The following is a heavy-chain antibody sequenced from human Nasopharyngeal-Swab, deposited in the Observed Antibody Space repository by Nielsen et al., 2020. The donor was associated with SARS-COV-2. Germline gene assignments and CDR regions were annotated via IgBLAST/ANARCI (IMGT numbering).Heavy chain of an antibody. Sequence: LRLSCTVSGGSISSGSYYWSWIRQPAGKGLEWIGRIYTSGSTNYNPSLKSRVTISVDTSKNQFSLKLSSVTAADTAVYYCAGDDHSNYDYYYMDVWGKGTTVTVSS. CDR1: GGSISSGSYY. V-gene: IGHV4-61*02. J-gene: IGHJ6*03. CDR2: IYTSGST. D-gene: IGHD4-11*01. CDR3: AGDDHSNYDYYYMDV.